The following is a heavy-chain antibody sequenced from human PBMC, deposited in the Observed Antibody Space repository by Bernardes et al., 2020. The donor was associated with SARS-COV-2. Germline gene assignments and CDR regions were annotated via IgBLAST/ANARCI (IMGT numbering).Heavy chain of an antibody. J-gene: IGHJ4*01. D-gene: IGHD3-22*01. CDR3: ARGRNYYDTSGYSFDY. CDR2: ISPISGGT. V-gene: IGHV1-2*02. Sequence: ASVKVSCKASGYTFTGYYIHWVRQAPGQGLEWMGWISPISGGTKYAQKFQGRVTMTTDTSISTAYMELSSLKSDDTAVFFCARGRNYYDTSGYSFDYWGQGLLVTVSS. CDR1: GYTFTGYY.